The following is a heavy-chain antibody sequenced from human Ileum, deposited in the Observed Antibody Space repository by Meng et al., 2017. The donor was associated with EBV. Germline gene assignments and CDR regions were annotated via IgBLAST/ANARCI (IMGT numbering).Heavy chain of an antibody. CDR2: IYHSGST. CDR3: ASGRDYAWHS. Sequence: PQGSGPGLVSPLGTLSLTCAVHGDSISSNNGWSWVRQPPGKGLEWIGEIYHSGSTNYNPSFKSRVTMSVDKSKNQISLNLSSVTAADTAVYYCASGRDYAWHSWGRGTLVTVSS. CDR1: GDSISSNNG. D-gene: IGHD4-17*01. J-gene: IGHJ4*02. V-gene: IGHV4-4*02.